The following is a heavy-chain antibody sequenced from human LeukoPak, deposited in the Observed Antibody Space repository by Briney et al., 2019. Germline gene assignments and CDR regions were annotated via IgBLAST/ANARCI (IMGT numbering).Heavy chain of an antibody. CDR3: ARGEEHGSGTVQFDY. CDR2: VFHGGST. Sequence: PSETLSLTCAVSGGSISSSNWWSWVRQPPGKGLEWIGEVFHGGSTNFNPSLKSRVTISVDRSKNQFSLRLSSVTAADPAVYFCARGEEHGSGTVQFDYWGQGTLVTVSS. CDR1: GGSISSSNW. V-gene: IGHV4-4*02. J-gene: IGHJ4*02. D-gene: IGHD3-10*01.